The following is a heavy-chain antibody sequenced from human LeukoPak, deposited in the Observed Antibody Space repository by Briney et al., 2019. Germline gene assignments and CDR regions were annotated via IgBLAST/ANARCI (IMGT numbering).Heavy chain of an antibody. D-gene: IGHD3-9*01. Sequence: ASVKVSCKASGYTFASYDINWVRQATGQGLEWMGWMNPNSGNTGYAQKFQGRVIMTRNTSISTAYMELSSLRSEDTAVYYCARGARNYDILTDFDYWGQGTLVTVSS. CDR3: ARGARNYDILTDFDY. CDR1: GYTFASYD. CDR2: MNPNSGNT. J-gene: IGHJ4*02. V-gene: IGHV1-8*01.